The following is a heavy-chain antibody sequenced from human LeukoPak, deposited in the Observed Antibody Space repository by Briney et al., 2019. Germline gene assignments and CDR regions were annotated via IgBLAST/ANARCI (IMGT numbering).Heavy chain of an antibody. Sequence: GGSPRLSPAASGFIFSNYGMHCVRHTPEGGLEFGSRICSNGGTTYYADSLKGRFTISRDNSKNTVYLQMASLRPEDMAVYYCARVPFSSGWYDYWGQGTLVTVSS. J-gene: IGHJ4*02. CDR2: ICSNGGTT. V-gene: IGHV3-64*02. CDR3: ARVPFSSGWYDY. CDR1: GFIFSNYG. D-gene: IGHD6-19*01.